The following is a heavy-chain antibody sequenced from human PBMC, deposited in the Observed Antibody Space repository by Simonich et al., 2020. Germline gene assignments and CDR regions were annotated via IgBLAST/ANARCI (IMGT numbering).Heavy chain of an antibody. Sequence: QVQLVQSGAEVKKPGASVKVSCKASGYTFTSYGISWVRQAPGPGLEGMGWDSAYKGNTNYARKLQGRVTMTTDTATSTAYMELRSLRSDDTAVYYCARSTTGTTAFDIWGQGTMVTVSS. CDR3: ARSTTGTTAFDI. CDR1: GYTFTSYG. J-gene: IGHJ3*02. V-gene: IGHV1-18*01. D-gene: IGHD1-1*01. CDR2: DSAYKGNT.